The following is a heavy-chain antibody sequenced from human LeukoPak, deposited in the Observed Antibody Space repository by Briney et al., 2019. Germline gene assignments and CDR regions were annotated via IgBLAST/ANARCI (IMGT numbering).Heavy chain of an antibody. Sequence: GGSLRLSCAASGFTFSSYWMHWVRQAPGKGLVWVSGINSDGSSTSYADSVKGRFTISRDNAKNTLYLQMNSLRAEDTAVCYCARQADYDFWGGYFEYLGYSGQGTLVTVSS. V-gene: IGHV3-74*01. CDR1: GFTFSSYW. CDR2: INSDGSST. J-gene: IGHJ4*02. D-gene: IGHD3-3*01. CDR3: ARQADYDFWGGYFEYLGY.